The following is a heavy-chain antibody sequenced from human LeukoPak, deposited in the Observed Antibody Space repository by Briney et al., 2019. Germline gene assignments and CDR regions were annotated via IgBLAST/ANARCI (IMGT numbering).Heavy chain of an antibody. J-gene: IGHJ4*02. V-gene: IGHV3-7*01. CDR2: IKQDGSEK. CDR1: GFTFSSYW. CDR3: ARTQQLVFFDY. D-gene: IGHD6-13*01. Sequence: GSLRLSCAASGFTFSSYWMSWDRQAPGEGLEWVANIKQDGSEKYYVDSVKGRFTISRDNAKNSLYLQMNSLRAEDTAVYYCARTQQLVFFDYWGQGTLVTVSS.